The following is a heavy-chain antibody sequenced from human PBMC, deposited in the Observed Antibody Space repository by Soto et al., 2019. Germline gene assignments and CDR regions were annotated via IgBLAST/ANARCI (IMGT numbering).Heavy chain of an antibody. CDR3: ARAQKLRRSSSWWSGYYYGMDV. CDR1: GYTFTSYG. V-gene: IGHV1-18*01. J-gene: IGHJ6*02. CDR2: ISAYNGNT. D-gene: IGHD6-13*01. Sequence: SVKVSCKASGYTFTSYGISWVRQAPVQGLEWMGWISAYNGNTNYAQKLQGRVTMTTDTSTSTAYMELRSLRSDDTAVYYCARAQKLRRSSSWWSGYYYGMDVWGQGTTVTVSS.